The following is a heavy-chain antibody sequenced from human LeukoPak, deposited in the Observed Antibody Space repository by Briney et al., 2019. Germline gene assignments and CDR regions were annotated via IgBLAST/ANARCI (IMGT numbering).Heavy chain of an antibody. CDR2: IHFSGST. CDR1: GGSISGYY. V-gene: IGHV4-59*01. J-gene: IGHJ5*02. D-gene: IGHD2-8*02. Sequence: SETLSLTCTVSGGSISGYYWSWLRQPPGKGLEWIGYIHFSGSTNYNPSLKSRVTVSVDTSKNQFSLKLSSVTAADTAVYYCAREGYCAGGVCYNWFDPWGQGTLVTVSS. CDR3: AREGYCAGGVCYNWFDP.